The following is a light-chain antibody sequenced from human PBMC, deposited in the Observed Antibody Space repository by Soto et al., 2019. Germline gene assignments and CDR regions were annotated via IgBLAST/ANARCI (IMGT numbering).Light chain of an antibody. J-gene: IGKJ2*01. V-gene: IGKV3-20*01. CDR3: QQYGSSPPYT. CDR1: QSVTNKY. CDR2: GSS. Sequence: EVVLTQSPGTLSLSPGERATLSCRASQSVTNKYLAWYQQKPGQAPRLLIFGSSDRATGIPDRFIGSGSGTDFTLTISRLEPEDFAVYYCQQYGSSPPYTFGQGTKLEI.